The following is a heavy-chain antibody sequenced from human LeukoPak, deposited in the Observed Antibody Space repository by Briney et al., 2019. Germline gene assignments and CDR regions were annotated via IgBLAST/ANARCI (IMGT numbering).Heavy chain of an antibody. Sequence: PSETLSLTCAVSGASISSNNWWNWVRQPPGKGLEWIGEIYHSGSTNYSPSLKSRITISVDTSKNQFSLKLSSVTAADTAVYYCAAYDYYGSGSYFDYWGQGTLVTVSS. CDR3: AAYDYYGSGSYFDY. V-gene: IGHV4-4*02. CDR2: IYHSGST. CDR1: GASISSNNW. J-gene: IGHJ4*02. D-gene: IGHD3-10*01.